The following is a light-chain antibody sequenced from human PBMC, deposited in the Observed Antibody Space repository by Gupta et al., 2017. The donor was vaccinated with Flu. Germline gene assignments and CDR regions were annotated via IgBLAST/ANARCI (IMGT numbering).Light chain of an antibody. CDR1: QGLVYSDGNTY. CDR3: MQGAHWPWA. Sequence: ISCRSSQGLVYSDGNTYLHWFQQRPGQSPRRLIYQVSYRDSGVPDRFSGSGSGTDFTLEISKVEADDVGVYFCMQGAHWPWAFGQGTKVEIK. CDR2: QVS. V-gene: IGKV2-30*01. J-gene: IGKJ1*01.